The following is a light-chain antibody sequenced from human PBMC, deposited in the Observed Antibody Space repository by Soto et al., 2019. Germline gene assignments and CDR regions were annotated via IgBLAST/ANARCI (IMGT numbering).Light chain of an antibody. J-gene: IGLJ2*01. Sequence: QSVLTQPASVSGSPGQSITISCTGTSSDIGAYNYVSWYQQYPGKAPRLMIFEVSNRPSGVSHRFSGSKSGNTASLTISGLQAEDEADYYCSPYTMSVTLLFGGGTKLTVL. CDR3: SPYTMSVTLL. CDR2: EVS. CDR1: SSDIGAYNY. V-gene: IGLV2-14*01.